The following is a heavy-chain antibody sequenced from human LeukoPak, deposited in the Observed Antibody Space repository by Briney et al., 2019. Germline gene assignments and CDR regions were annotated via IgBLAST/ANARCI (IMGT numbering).Heavy chain of an antibody. Sequence: PSETLSLTCTVSGGSISRGGYYWSWIRQHPGKGLEWIGYIYYSGSTYYNPSLKSRVTISVDTSKNQFSLKLSSVTAADTAVYYCAREDTGLGFFDYWGQGTLVTVSS. CDR1: GGSISRGGYY. CDR3: AREDTGLGFFDY. V-gene: IGHV4-31*03. J-gene: IGHJ4*02. CDR2: IYYSGST. D-gene: IGHD2-8*02.